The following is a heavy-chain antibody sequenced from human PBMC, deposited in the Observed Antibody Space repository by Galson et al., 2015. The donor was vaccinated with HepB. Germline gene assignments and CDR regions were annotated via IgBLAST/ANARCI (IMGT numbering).Heavy chain of an antibody. V-gene: IGHV1-8*01. J-gene: IGHJ4*02. CDR1: EYTFTSYD. CDR3: ARVGYSSSWYEDY. Sequence: SVKVSCKASEYTFTSYDNNWVRQATGQGLEWMGWMNPNSGNTGYAQKFQGRVTMTRNTSISTAYMELSSLRSEDTAVYYCARVGYSSSWYEDYWGQGTLVTVSS. CDR2: MNPNSGNT. D-gene: IGHD6-13*01.